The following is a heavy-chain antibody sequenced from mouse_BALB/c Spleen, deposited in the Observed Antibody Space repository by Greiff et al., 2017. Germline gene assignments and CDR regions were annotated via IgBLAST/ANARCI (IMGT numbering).Heavy chain of an antibody. CDR2: IWSGGST. CDR1: GFSLTSYG. Sequence: QVQLQQSGPGLVQPSQSLSITCTVSGFSLTSYGVHWVRQSPGKGLEWLGVIWSGGSTDYNAAFISRLSISKDNSKSQVFFKMNSLQANDTAIYYCARMGYDSPFAYWGQGTLVTVSA. D-gene: IGHD2-4*01. J-gene: IGHJ3*01. V-gene: IGHV2-2*02. CDR3: ARMGYDSPFAY.